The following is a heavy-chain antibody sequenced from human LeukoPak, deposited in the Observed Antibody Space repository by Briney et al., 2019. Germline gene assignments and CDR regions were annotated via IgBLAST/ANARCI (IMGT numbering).Heavy chain of an antibody. CDR2: ISDSCDST. Sequence: GGPVTLSCSASGFTYNSHAKRWLPHGRGKGLVWFSVISDSCDSTYYGDSAKGRVTITRDNSKNTLYLQINSLRADDTAIYYSAKIRWLGGIAVADPFDYWGQGTLVTVSS. CDR1: GFTYNSHA. J-gene: IGHJ4*02. V-gene: IGHV3-23*01. CDR3: AKIRWLGGIAVADPFDY. D-gene: IGHD6-19*01.